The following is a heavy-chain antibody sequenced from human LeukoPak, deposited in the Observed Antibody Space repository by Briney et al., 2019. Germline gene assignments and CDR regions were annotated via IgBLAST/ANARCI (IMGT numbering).Heavy chain of an antibody. Sequence: KPSETLSLTCTVSGGSISSYYWSWIRQPAGKGLEWIGRIYTTGSTDYNPSLKSRVTLSVDTSKNQFSLRLSSVTAADTAVYYCARGWNGGSFDYWGQGTLVTVSS. V-gene: IGHV4-4*07. CDR3: ARGWNGGSFDY. CDR1: GGSISSYY. D-gene: IGHD4-23*01. CDR2: IYTTGST. J-gene: IGHJ4*02.